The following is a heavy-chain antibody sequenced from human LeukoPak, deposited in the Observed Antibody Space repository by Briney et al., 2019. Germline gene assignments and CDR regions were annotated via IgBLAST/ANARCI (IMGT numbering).Heavy chain of an antibody. D-gene: IGHD2-2*01. Sequence: ASVKVSCKASGYTFTGNYMHWVRQAPGQGLEWMGWINPNSGGTNYAQKFQGRVTMTRDTSISTAYMELSRLRSDDTAVYYCARGYCSSTSCYYGDPSFDYWGQGTLVTVSS. J-gene: IGHJ4*02. CDR2: INPNSGGT. CDR3: ARGYCSSTSCYYGDPSFDY. V-gene: IGHV1-2*02. CDR1: GYTFTGNY.